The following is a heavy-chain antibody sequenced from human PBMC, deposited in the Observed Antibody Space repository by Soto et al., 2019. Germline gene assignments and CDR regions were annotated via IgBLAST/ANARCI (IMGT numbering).Heavy chain of an antibody. Sequence: EVQLVESGGGLVQPGGSLRLSCAASGFTFSSYSMNWVRQAPGKGLEWVSYISSSSSTIYYADSVKGRFTISRDNAKNSLYLQMNSLRDEDTAVYYCARGEPRADVVPDAIFYYYGMDVWGQGTTVTVSS. CDR1: GFTFSSYS. CDR2: ISSSSSTI. D-gene: IGHD2-2*01. V-gene: IGHV3-48*02. CDR3: ARGEPRADVVPDAIFYYYGMDV. J-gene: IGHJ6*02.